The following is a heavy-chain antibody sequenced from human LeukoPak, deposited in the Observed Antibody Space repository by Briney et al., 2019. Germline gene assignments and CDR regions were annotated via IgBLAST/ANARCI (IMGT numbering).Heavy chain of an antibody. D-gene: IGHD4-23*01. CDR1: GGSISSSNW. CDR2: IYHSGST. J-gene: IGHJ4*02. Sequence: PSETLSLTCAVSGGSISSSNWWSWVRQPPGKGLEWIGEIYHSGSTNYNPSLKSRVTISVDKSKNQFSLKLSSVTAADTAVYYCARSSVVADGYYFDYWGQGTLVTVSS. CDR3: ARSSVVADGYYFDY. V-gene: IGHV4-4*02.